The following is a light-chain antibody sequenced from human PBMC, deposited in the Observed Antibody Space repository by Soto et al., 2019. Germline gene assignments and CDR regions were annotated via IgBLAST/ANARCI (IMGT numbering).Light chain of an antibody. J-gene: IGLJ3*02. V-gene: IGLV2-14*01. CDR1: SGDIGSYNR. CDR3: SSLTTSKILV. Sequence: QSALTQPASVSGSPGQSITISCTGTSGDIGSYNRVSWYQQHPGKAPKLIIYEVANRPSGVSDRFSGSKSGNTASLSISGLQDDDEADYFCSSLTTSKILVFGGGTKLTVL. CDR2: EVA.